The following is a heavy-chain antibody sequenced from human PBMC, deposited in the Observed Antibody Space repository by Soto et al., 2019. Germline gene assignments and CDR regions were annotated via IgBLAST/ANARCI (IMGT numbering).Heavy chain of an antibody. CDR3: AKEGQRLGGGYFDY. CDR2: ISGSGSNT. J-gene: IGHJ4*02. V-gene: IGHV3-23*01. Sequence: EVQLLESGGGLVQPGGSLRLSCAASGFTFSSYAMSWVRQAPGKGLEWVSAISGSGSNTYYADSVKGRFTISRDNSKNTLYLQMNGLRAEDTAVYYCAKEGQRLGGGYFDYWGQGTLVTFSS. D-gene: IGHD6-25*01. CDR1: GFTFSSYA.